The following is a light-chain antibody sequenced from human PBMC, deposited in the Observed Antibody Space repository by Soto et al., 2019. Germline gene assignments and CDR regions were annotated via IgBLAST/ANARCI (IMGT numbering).Light chain of an antibody. V-gene: IGKV2-28*01. J-gene: IGKJ2*01. CDR1: QSLLFSDGYHY. CDR3: KQALHPPFT. Sequence: DIVMTQSPLSLPVTPGEPASISCRSSQSLLFSDGYHYLDWHLQKPGQSPKILIYLVSNRGPGVPERVRGSGSGTDFTLNISSVEAEDVGVYYCKQALHPPFTFGQGTKLEIK. CDR2: LVS.